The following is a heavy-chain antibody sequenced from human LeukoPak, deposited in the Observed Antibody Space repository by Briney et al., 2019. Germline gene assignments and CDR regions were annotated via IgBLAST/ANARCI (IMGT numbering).Heavy chain of an antibody. CDR2: ISGGGSTI. D-gene: IGHD1-26*01. J-gene: IGHJ3*02. CDR1: GFIFSIFD. V-gene: IGHV3-48*02. Sequence: GSLRLSCAASGFIFSIFDMNWVRPAPGKGLEWVSFISGGGSTIYYADSVKGRFTISRDYAKNSLYLQMNSLRDDDTAVCYCARKLVGAAGAAFDIWGQGTMVTVSS. CDR3: ARKLVGAAGAAFDI.